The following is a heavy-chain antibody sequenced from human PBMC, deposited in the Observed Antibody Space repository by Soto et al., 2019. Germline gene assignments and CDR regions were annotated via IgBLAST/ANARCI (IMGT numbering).Heavy chain of an antibody. CDR1: GFTFSSYS. V-gene: IGHV3-48*01. J-gene: IGHJ6*03. CDR3: ARDLGDYGRHFYYYYYMDV. D-gene: IGHD4-17*01. CDR2: ISSSSTI. Sequence: GGSLRLSCAASGFTFSSYSMNWVRQAPGKGLEWVSYISSSSTIYYADSVKGRFTISRDNAKNSLYLQMNSLRAEDTAVYYCARDLGDYGRHFYYYYYMDVWGKGTTVTVSS.